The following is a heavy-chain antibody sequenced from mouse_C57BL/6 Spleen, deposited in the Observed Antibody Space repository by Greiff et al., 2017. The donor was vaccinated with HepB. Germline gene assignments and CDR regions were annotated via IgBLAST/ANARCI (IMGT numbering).Heavy chain of an antibody. CDR3: ARSVNWDWWYFDV. J-gene: IGHJ1*03. V-gene: IGHV1-85*01. CDR1: GYTFTSYD. Sequence: VQLVESGPELVKPGASVKLSCKASGYTFTSYDINWVKQRPGQGLEWIGWIYPRDGSTKYNEKFKGKATLTVDTSSSTAYMELHSLTSEDSAVYFCARSVNWDWWYFDVWGTGTTVTVSS. CDR2: IYPRDGST. D-gene: IGHD4-1*01.